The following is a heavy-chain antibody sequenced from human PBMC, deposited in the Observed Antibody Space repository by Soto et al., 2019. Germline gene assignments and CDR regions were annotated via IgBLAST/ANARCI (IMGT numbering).Heavy chain of an antibody. V-gene: IGHV6-1*01. D-gene: IGHD3-3*01. CDR2: TYYRSKWYN. CDR3: ARTHYDFWSGYYPYYYYYYGMDV. CDR1: GDSVSSNSAA. Sequence: PSQTLSLTCAISGDSVSSNSAAWNWIRQSPSRGLEWLGRTYYRSKWYNDYAVSVKGRITINPDTSKNQFSLQLNSVTPEDTAVYYCARTHYDFWSGYYPYYYYYYGMDVWGQGTTVTVSS. J-gene: IGHJ6*02.